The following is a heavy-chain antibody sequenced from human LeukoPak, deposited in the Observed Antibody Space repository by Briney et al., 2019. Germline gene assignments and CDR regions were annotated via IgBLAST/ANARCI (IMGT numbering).Heavy chain of an antibody. V-gene: IGHV1-69*05. CDR1: GGTFSSYA. Sequence: SVKVSCKASGGTFSSYAISWVRQAPEQGLEWMGRIIPIFGTANYAQKFQGRVTTTTDESTSTAYMELSSLRSEDTAVYYCAREGDYGDYYYFDYWGQGTLVTVSS. D-gene: IGHD4-17*01. CDR3: AREGDYGDYYYFDY. J-gene: IGHJ4*02. CDR2: IIPIFGTA.